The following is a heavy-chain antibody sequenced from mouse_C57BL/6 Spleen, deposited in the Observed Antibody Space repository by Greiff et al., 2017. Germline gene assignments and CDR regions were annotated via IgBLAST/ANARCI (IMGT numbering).Heavy chain of an antibody. CDR2: IYPGDGDT. CDR1: GYAFSSYW. Sequence: QVQLQQSGAELVKPGASVKISCKASGYAFSSYWINWVKQRPGKGLEWIGQIYPGDGDTNYNGKFKGKATLTADKSSSTAYMQLSSLTSEDSAVYFCARDDGDYDYWGQGTTLTVSS. CDR3: ARDDGDYDY. J-gene: IGHJ2*01. V-gene: IGHV1-80*01. D-gene: IGHD2-3*01.